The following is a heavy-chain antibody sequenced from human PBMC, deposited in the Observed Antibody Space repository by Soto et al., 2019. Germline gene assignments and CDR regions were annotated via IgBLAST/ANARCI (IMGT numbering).Heavy chain of an antibody. D-gene: IGHD1-26*01. CDR2: ISYDGSNK. Sequence: SLRLSCAASGFTFSSYGMHWVRQAPGKGLEWVAVISYDGSNKYYADSVKGRFTISRDNSKNTLYLQMNSLRAEDTAVYYCAKDNRGSYSDWGQGTLVTVSS. V-gene: IGHV3-30*18. J-gene: IGHJ4*02. CDR1: GFTFSSYG. CDR3: AKDNRGSYSD.